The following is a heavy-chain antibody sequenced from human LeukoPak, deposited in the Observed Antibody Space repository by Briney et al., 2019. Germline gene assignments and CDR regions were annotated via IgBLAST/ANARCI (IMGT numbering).Heavy chain of an antibody. J-gene: IGHJ4*02. D-gene: IGHD2-15*01. CDR1: GFTFSSYA. CDR2: ISYDGSNK. CDR3: ARDGRYCSGGSCYPSRTYYFDY. V-gene: IGHV3-30-3*01. Sequence: TGGSLRLSCAASGFTFSSYAMHWVRQAPGKGLEWVAVISYDGSNKYYADSVKGRFTISRDISKNTLYLQMNSLRAEDTAVYYCARDGRYCSGGSCYPSRTYYFDYWGQGTLVTVSS.